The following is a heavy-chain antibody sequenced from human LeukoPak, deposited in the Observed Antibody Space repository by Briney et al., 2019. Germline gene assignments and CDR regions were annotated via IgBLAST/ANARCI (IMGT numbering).Heavy chain of an antibody. D-gene: IGHD3-9*01. CDR2: IKRKTDAGTT. Sequence: GGSLRLSCAASGFTLSNAWMSWVRQTPGKGLEWVGRIKRKTDAGTTDYAAPVKGRFTISRDDSKNTLYLQMHSLKTEDTAVYYCTTGYQLRYFDWLPYDTFDIWGQGTMVTVSS. J-gene: IGHJ3*02. V-gene: IGHV3-15*01. CDR1: GFTLSNAW. CDR3: TTGYQLRYFDWLPYDTFDI.